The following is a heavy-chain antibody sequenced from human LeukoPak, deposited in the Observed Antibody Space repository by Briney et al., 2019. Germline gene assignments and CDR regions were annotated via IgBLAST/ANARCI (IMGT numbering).Heavy chain of an antibody. Sequence: PGGSLRLSCADSGFTFRSYWMSWVRQAPRKGLEWVANIKQDGSEKYYVDSVKGRFTISRDNAKNSLYLQMNSLRAEDTAVYYCARDHHYYDSSGYLDYWGQGTLVTVSS. J-gene: IGHJ4*02. CDR2: IKQDGSEK. D-gene: IGHD3-22*01. V-gene: IGHV3-7*01. CDR1: GFTFRSYW. CDR3: ARDHHYYDSSGYLDY.